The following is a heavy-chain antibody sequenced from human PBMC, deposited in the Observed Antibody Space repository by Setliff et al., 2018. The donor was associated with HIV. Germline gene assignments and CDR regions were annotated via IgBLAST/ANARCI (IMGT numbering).Heavy chain of an antibody. J-gene: IGHJ4*02. CDR3: ARAAGLWFGEPFDY. Sequence: ASVKVSCKASGYAFNGYNVHWVRQAPGQGLEWMGWVNPKNGDTSYAQKLQGRITMASDTSINTSYMELSSLRSDDTAIYYCARAAGLWFGEPFDYWGRGSLVTVYS. CDR2: VNPKNGDT. V-gene: IGHV1-2*02. CDR1: GYAFNGYN. D-gene: IGHD3-10*01.